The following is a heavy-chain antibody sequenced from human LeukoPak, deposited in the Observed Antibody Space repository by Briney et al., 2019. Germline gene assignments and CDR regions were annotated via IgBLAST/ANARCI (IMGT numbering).Heavy chain of an antibody. CDR2: INPNSAGT. D-gene: IGHD3-10*01. Sequence: ASVKVSCKASGYTFTDYYMHWVRQAPGQGLEWMGWINPNSAGTNYAQNFQGRVTMTRDTSISTAYMELSRVRSDDTAVYYCARGGQLWFGDLNYFDFWGQGTLVTVSS. CDR3: ARGGQLWFGDLNYFDF. J-gene: IGHJ4*02. V-gene: IGHV1-2*02. CDR1: GYTFTDYY.